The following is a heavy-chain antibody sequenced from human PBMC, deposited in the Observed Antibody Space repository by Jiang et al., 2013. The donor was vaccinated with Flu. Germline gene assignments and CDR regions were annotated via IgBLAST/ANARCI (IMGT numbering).Heavy chain of an antibody. CDR2: IRYDGSNK. J-gene: IGHJ4*02. CDR3: AKVPGIAVAGTWFHGY. V-gene: IGHV3-30*02. CDR1: GFTFSSYG. D-gene: IGHD6-19*01. Sequence: GGSLRLSCAASGFTFSSYGIHWVRQAPGKGLEWVAFIRYDGSNKYYADSVKGRFTISRDNSKNTLYLQMNSLRAEDTAVYYCAKVPGIAVAGTWFHGYWGQGTLVTVSS.